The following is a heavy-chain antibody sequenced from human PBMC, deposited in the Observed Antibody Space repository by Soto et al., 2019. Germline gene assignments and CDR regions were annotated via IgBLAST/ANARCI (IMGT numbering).Heavy chain of an antibody. D-gene: IGHD6-19*01. J-gene: IGHJ1*01. V-gene: IGHV3-9*01. CDR1: GFTFDDYA. Sequence: ESGGGLVQPGRSLRLSCAASGFTFDDYAMHWVRQAPGKGLEWISGIIWNSGRIGYADSVKGRFTISRDNAKNSLYLQMNSLRAEDTAFYYCAKDRGAGSSGWPPSECFQHWGQGTLVTVSS. CDR3: AKDRGAGSSGWPPSECFQH. CDR2: IIWNSGRI.